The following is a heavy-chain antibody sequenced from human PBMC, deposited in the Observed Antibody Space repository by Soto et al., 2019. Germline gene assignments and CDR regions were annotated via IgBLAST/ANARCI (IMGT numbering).Heavy chain of an antibody. D-gene: IGHD3-3*01. V-gene: IGHV1-24*01. CDR3: ATYDFWSGYTVY. J-gene: IGHJ4*02. CDR2: FDPEDGET. Sequence: ASVKVSCKVSGYTLTELSMHWVRQAPGKGLEWMGGFDPEDGETIYAQKFQGRVTMTEDTSTGTAYMELSSLRPEDTAVYYCATYDFWSGYTVYWGQGTLVTVSS. CDR1: GYTLTELS.